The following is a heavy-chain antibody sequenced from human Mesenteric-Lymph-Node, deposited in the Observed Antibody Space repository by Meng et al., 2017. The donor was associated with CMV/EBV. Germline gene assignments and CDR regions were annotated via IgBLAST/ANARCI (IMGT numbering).Heavy chain of an antibody. CDR3: ARDVRDNYYYYGMDV. CDR1: GDAISNGENC. V-gene: IGHV4-39*07. D-gene: IGHD2/OR15-2a*01. J-gene: IGHJ6*02. CDR2: IYYRGNT. Sequence: SETLSLTCTVSGDAISNGENCWGWIRQSPGKGLEWIGNIYYRGNTYYNPSFRSRVTMSVDTSKNQFSLKLSSVTAADTAVYYCARDVRDNYYYYGMDVWGQGTTVTVSS.